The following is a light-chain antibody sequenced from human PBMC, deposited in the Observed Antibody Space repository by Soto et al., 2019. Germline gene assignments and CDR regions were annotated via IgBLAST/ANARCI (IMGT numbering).Light chain of an antibody. V-gene: IGKV1-5*03. CDR3: QPYNSYWT. J-gene: IGKJ1*01. Sequence: DIQMTQSPSTLSGSVGDRVTITCRASQTISSWLAWYQQKPGKAPKLLIYKASSLESGVPSRFSGSGSGTEFTLTISGLQPDDFATDYCQPYNSYWTFGQGTKVDIK. CDR2: KAS. CDR1: QTISSW.